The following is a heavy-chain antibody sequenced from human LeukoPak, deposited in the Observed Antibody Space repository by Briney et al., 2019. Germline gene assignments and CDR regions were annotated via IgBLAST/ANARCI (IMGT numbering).Heavy chain of an antibody. CDR3: ARRGNIWYYFDY. CDR2: FSPNSGGT. V-gene: IGHV1-2*02. Sequence: ASLKVSCKTSGYTFTDYYIHWVRQAPGQGLEWLGWFSPNSGGTRYAEKFQGRVTMSRDTSISTAYMDLSRLRSDDTAVYYCARRGNIWYYFDYWGQGTLVTVSS. CDR1: GYTFTDYY. D-gene: IGHD6-13*01. J-gene: IGHJ4*02.